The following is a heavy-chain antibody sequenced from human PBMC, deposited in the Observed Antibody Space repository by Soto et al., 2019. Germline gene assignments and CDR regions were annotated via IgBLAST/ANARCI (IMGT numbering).Heavy chain of an antibody. Sequence: GGSLRLSCEASGFIFSSYAMNWVRQAPGKGLEWVSSISSSSSDIYYADSVKGRFTISRDNAKKTVYLQVNSLSVEDTAVYYCAREEGSIGPNSYFYGVDVWGQGTTVTVSS. CDR3: AREEGSIGPNSYFYGVDV. CDR1: GFIFSSYA. CDR2: ISSSSSDI. D-gene: IGHD3-22*01. V-gene: IGHV3-21*01. J-gene: IGHJ6*02.